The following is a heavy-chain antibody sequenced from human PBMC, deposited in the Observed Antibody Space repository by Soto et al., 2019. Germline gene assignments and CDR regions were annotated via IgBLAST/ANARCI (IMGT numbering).Heavy chain of an antibody. CDR1: GFTFSNAW. D-gene: IGHD3-22*01. V-gene: IGHV3-15*01. CDR2: IKSKTDGGTT. CDR3: STDVLYITLIVVVPSPXLN. J-gene: IGHJ4*02. Sequence: GGSLRLSCAASGFTFSNAWMSWVRQAPGKGLEWVGRIKSKTDGGTTDYAAHVKGRFTISRDDSKNTLYLQMNSLKTEETAEYYCSTDVLYITLIVVVPSPXLNWGQGTLVTVS.